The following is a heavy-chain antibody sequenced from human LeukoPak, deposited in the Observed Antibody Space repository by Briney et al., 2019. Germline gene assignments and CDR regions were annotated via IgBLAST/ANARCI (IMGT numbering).Heavy chain of an antibody. V-gene: IGHV3-30*04. CDR2: ISPDGSYA. CDR3: ARDHGAFDY. D-gene: IGHD3-10*01. J-gene: IGHJ4*02. Sequence: GRSLRLSCAASGFTFSGFGLHWVRQAPGRGLEWVALISPDGSYAYYADSVKGRFTISRDNSENTFYLQLTNVRSEDAAVYFCARDHGAFDYWGQGTLVTVSS. CDR1: GFTFSGFG.